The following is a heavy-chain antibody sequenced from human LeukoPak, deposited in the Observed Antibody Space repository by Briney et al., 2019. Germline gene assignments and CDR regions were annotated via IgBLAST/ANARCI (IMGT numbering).Heavy chain of an antibody. CDR3: ARDQLGGDPDDYYYYMDV. J-gene: IGHJ6*03. CDR1: GFFFGAYA. D-gene: IGHD4-17*01. Sequence: HTGGSLRLSCTTSGFFFGAYAMSWFRQAPGKGLEWVGFIRSKTYGGAIEYAASVKGRFTISRDDSKGIAYLQMNSLKTEDTAVYYCARDQLGGDPDDYYYYMDVWGKGTTVTVSS. CDR2: IRSKTYGGAI. V-gene: IGHV3-49*03.